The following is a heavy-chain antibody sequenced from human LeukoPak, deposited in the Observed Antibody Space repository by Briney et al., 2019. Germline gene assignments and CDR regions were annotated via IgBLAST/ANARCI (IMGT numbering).Heavy chain of an antibody. CDR1: GFTFSSYT. Sequence: GGSLRLSCAASGFTFSSYTMNWVRQAPGKGLEWVSSISSSSYIYYADSLKGRFTISRNNAKNSLYLQMNSLRAEDTAVYYCARGSSGDYGDFDYWGQGTLVTVSS. J-gene: IGHJ4*02. V-gene: IGHV3-21*01. CDR2: ISSSSYI. CDR3: ARGSSGDYGDFDY. D-gene: IGHD6-19*01.